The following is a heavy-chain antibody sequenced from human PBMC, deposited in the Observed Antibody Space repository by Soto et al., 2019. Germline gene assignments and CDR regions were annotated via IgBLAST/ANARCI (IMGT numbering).Heavy chain of an antibody. J-gene: IGHJ6*02. Sequence: ASVKVSCKASGYTFTTYGFNWVRQAPGQGLEWMGWVSPYNGDTTYAQKVQGRVTMTTDTSTRTAYLELRSLRSDDTAVYYCAREVGHMDVWGQGTTVTVSS. CDR3: AREVGHMDV. V-gene: IGHV1-18*04. CDR2: VSPYNGDT. CDR1: GYTFTTYG.